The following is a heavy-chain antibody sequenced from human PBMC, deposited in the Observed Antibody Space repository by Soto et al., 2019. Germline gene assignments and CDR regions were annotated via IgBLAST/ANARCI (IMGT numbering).Heavy chain of an antibody. CDR3: ARVHKNWFDS. CDR1: GYNFTAFW. CDR2: IDPSDSYT. V-gene: IGHV5-10-1*01. J-gene: IGHJ5*01. Sequence: ESLKISCKASGYNFTAFWIHWVRQMPGKGLEWLGKIDPSDSYTNYSPSFEGHVTISTDNSITTAYLQWSSLRASDTALYFCARVHKNWFDSWAQGTMVTVSS.